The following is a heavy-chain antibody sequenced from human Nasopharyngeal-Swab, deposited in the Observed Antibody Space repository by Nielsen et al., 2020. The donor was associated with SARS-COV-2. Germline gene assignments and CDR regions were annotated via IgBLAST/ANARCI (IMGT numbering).Heavy chain of an antibody. Sequence: GESLKISCSAPGFTFSNCIMHWVRQAPGKGLEYVSVINLDSIGDYAASVKGRFTISSDNFRNTVYLEMSSLRPEDTAVYYCVREGYSSGRAPALDHWGQGTLVTVSS. D-gene: IGHD2-15*01. V-gene: IGHV3-64D*06. CDR2: INLDSIG. J-gene: IGHJ4*02. CDR1: GFTFSNCI. CDR3: VREGYSSGRAPALDH.